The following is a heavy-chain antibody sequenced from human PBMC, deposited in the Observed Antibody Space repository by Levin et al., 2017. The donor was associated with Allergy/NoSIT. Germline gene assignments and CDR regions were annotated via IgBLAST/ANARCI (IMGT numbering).Heavy chain of an antibody. Sequence: ASVKVSCAASGFTFSSYWMHWVRQAPGKGLVWVSRINSDGSSTSYADSVKGRFTISRDNAKNTLYLQMNSLRAEDTAVYYCAREEYSGSYYIRYYYGMDVWGQGTTVTVSS. CDR2: INSDGSST. CDR1: GFTFSSYW. D-gene: IGHD1-26*01. V-gene: IGHV3-74*01. CDR3: AREEYSGSYYIRYYYGMDV. J-gene: IGHJ6*02.